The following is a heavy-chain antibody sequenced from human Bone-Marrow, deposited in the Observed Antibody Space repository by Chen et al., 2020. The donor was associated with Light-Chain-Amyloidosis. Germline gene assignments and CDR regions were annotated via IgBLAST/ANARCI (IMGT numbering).Heavy chain of an antibody. D-gene: IGHD3-3*01. V-gene: IGHV3-20*04. CDR2: MNWKGGRT. Sequence: EVQLVESVGRVVRPGGSLRLSCAASGLTFDDYGMRWVRQAPGKGLEWVSGMNWKGGRTGYADFVTGRFTISRYKAKSSLDLQMNTLSPEDTALYYCAREAGVGITYYFDLWGPGTLVTVSS. CDR3: AREAGVGITYYFDL. CDR1: GLTFDDYG. J-gene: IGHJ2*01.